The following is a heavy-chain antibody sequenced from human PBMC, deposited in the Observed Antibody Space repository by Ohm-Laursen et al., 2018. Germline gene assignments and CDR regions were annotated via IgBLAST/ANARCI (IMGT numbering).Heavy chain of an antibody. V-gene: IGHV3-33*01. CDR2: IWYDGSNK. J-gene: IGHJ6*02. CDR3: ARANSHRVVPVAGLDYYGMDV. Sequence: SLRLSCAASGFTFSSYGMHWVRQAPGKGLEWVTVIWYDGSNKYYADSVKGRFTISRDNSKNTLYLQMNSLRAEDTAVYYCARANSHRVVPVAGLDYYGMDVWGQGTTVTVSS. CDR1: GFTFSSYG. D-gene: IGHD2-2*01.